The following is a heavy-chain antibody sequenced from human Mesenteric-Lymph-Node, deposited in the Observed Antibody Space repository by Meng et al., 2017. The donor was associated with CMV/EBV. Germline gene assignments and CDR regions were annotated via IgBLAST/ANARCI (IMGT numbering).Heavy chain of an antibody. CDR1: AYGFTNYL. CDR3: ARLAYYGGNPIVADP. V-gene: IGHV5-10-1*01. Sequence: SAYGFTNYLINWLRQMPGKGLEWMGRIDPGNSHTNYSPSFQGHVTMSVDKSITTAYLQWSSLKASDTAMYYCARLAYYGGNPIVADPWGQGTLVTVSS. D-gene: IGHD4-23*01. CDR2: IDPGNSHT. J-gene: IGHJ5*02.